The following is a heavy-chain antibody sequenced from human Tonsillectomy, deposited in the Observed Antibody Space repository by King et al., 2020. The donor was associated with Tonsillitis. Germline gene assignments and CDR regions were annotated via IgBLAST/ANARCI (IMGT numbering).Heavy chain of an antibody. J-gene: IGHJ2*01. CDR3: AGIMIPFGGVIVSHWYFDL. D-gene: IGHD3-16*02. Sequence: QLQESGPGLVKTSETLSLTCTVSGGSISSGSYYWGWVRQPPGKGLEWVGNIYYTGSTYYNPFLKSRVTISVDTSKNQFSLKLSSVTAADTAVYYCAGIMIPFGGVIVSHWYFDLWGRGTLVTVPS. CDR2: IYYTGST. CDR1: GGSISSGSYY. V-gene: IGHV4-39*01.